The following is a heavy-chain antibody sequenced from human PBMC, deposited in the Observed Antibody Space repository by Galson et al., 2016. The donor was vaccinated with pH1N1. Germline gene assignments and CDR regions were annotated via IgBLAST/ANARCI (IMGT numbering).Heavy chain of an antibody. Sequence: SLRLSCAGSGFSFNDYAMHWVRQPPGKGLEWITGTSWSTGMKGYADSVKGRFTISRDNARNSLYLEMNGLRPKDTAFYYCAKDLGPFGSGSLAHWGQGILVTVSS. J-gene: IGHJ5*02. CDR1: GFSFNDYA. V-gene: IGHV3-9*01. CDR3: AKDLGPFGSGSLAH. CDR2: TSWSTGMK. D-gene: IGHD3-10*01.